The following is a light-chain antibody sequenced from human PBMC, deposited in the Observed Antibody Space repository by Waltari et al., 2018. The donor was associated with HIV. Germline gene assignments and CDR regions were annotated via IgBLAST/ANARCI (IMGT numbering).Light chain of an antibody. J-gene: IGLJ3*02. Sequence: QSALTQPRSVSGSPGQSVTISCAGASSNVGASNYITWYQHHPGKAPKLQIYDVSKRPSGVPDRFSGSKSGNTASLTISGLQAEDEADYYCCSSALNFTWVFGGGTKVTVL. CDR3: CSSALNFTWV. CDR2: DVS. CDR1: SSNVGASNY. V-gene: IGLV2-11*01.